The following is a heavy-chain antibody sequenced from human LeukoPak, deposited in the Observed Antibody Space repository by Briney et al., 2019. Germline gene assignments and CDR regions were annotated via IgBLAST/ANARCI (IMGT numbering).Heavy chain of an antibody. CDR2: IFPIFGTA. CDR3: ARAANAFDI. D-gene: IGHD2-15*01. V-gene: IGHV1-69*13. CDR1: GGTFSSYG. Sequence: ASVKVSCKASGGTFSSYGINWVRQAPGQGLEWMGGIFPIFGTADYARNFQGRVTISADASTSTAYMERSSLTSEDTAVYYCARAANAFDIWGQGTMVTVSS. J-gene: IGHJ3*02.